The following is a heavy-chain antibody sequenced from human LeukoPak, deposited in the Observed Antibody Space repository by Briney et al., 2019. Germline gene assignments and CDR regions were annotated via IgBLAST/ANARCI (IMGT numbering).Heavy chain of an antibody. CDR1: GFTFSDYE. J-gene: IGHJ4*02. V-gene: IGHV3-48*03. CDR3: SSRRDY. Sequence: PGGSLRLSCTVSGFTFSDYEMNWVRQAPGKGQEWVSNIGSSGRTIFYADSAKGRFTISRDNAENSLYLQMNSLRVEDTAVYYCSSRRDYWGQGTLVSVS. CDR2: IGSSGRTI.